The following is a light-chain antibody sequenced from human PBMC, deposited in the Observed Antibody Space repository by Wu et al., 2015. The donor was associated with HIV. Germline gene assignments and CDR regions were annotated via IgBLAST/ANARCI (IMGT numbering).Light chain of an antibody. V-gene: IGKV3-20*01. CDR2: IAS. CDR3: QQYETSIT. Sequence: EIVLTQSPGTLSLSPGERATLSCRASQNINSYSLAWYQQKPGQPPRLLIYIASSRATGVPDRFSGSGSGTDFTLTITRLEPEDFAVYYCQQYETSITFGQGTRLDIK. CDR1: QNINSYS. J-gene: IGKJ5*01.